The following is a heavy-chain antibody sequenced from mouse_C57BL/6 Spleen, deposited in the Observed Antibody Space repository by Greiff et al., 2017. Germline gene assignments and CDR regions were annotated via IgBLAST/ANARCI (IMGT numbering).Heavy chain of an antibody. CDR2: IDPSDSNT. CDR1: GYTFTSYW. J-gene: IGHJ4*01. Sequence: QVHVKQPGAELVMPGASVKLSCKASGYTFTSYWMHWVKPRPGQGLEWIGEIDPSDSNTKYHQKFKGKSTVTVAKSSSSAYMQLSSLTSEDSAVYYCARRGYYYAIDYWGQGTSVTVSS. CDR3: ARRGYYYAIDY. V-gene: IGHV1-69*01.